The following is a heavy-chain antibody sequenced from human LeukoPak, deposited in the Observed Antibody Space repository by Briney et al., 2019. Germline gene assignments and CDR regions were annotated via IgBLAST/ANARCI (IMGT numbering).Heavy chain of an antibody. J-gene: IGHJ4*02. Sequence: SGGSLRLSCAASGFTFSSYWMSWVRQAPGKGLEWVANIKQDGSEKYYVDSVKGRFTISRDNAEKSLYLQMNSLRAEDTAVYYCAREYYCDSSDYWGQGTLVTVSS. V-gene: IGHV3-7*04. CDR3: AREYYCDSSDY. CDR2: IKQDGSEK. CDR1: GFTFSSYW. D-gene: IGHD3-22*01.